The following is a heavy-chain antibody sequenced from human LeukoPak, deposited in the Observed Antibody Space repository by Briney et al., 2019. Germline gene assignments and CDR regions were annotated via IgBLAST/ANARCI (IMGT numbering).Heavy chain of an antibody. D-gene: IGHD1-1*01. CDR1: GGSISSGDYY. V-gene: IGHV4-30-4*01. J-gene: IGHJ6*02. CDR2: IYYSGST. Sequence: SQTLSLTCTVSGGSISSGDYYWSWIRQPPGTGLEWIGYIYYSGSTYYNPSLKSRVTISVDTSKNQFSLKLSSVTAADTAVYYCARVITTYYYYGMDVWGQGTTVTVSS. CDR3: ARVITTYYYYGMDV.